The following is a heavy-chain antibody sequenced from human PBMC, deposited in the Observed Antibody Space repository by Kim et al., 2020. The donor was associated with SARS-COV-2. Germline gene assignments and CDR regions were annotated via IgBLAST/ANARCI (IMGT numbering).Heavy chain of an antibody. CDR1: GFTFSSYA. CDR3: VRAYDFWSGLYESYYYYGMDV. D-gene: IGHD3-3*01. J-gene: IGHJ6*02. CDR2: ISSNGGST. V-gene: IGHV3-64D*09. Sequence: GGSLRLSCSASGFTFSSYAMHWVRQAPGKGLEYVSAISSNGGSTYYADSVKGRFTISRDNSKNTLYLQMSSLRAEDTAVYYCVRAYDFWSGLYESYYYYGMDVWGQGTTVTVSS.